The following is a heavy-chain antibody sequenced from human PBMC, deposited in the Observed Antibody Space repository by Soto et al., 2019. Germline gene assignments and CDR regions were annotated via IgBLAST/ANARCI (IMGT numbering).Heavy chain of an antibody. Sequence: GASVKVSCKASGYTFTGYYMHWVRQAPGQGHEWMGWINPNSGGTNYAQKFQGRVTMTRDTSISTAYMELSRLRSDDTAVYYCARVLGRCSSTSCYSSYYYYGMDVWGQGTTVTVSS. V-gene: IGHV1-2*02. J-gene: IGHJ6*02. D-gene: IGHD2-2*02. CDR3: ARVLGRCSSTSCYSSYYYYGMDV. CDR2: INPNSGGT. CDR1: GYTFTGYY.